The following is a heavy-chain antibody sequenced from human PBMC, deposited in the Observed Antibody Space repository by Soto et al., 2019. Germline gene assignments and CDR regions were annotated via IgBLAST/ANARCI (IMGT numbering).Heavy chain of an antibody. D-gene: IGHD1-26*01. Sequence: SVKVSCKASGGTFSSYAISWVRQAPGQGLEWMGGIIPIFGTANYAQKFQGRVTITADKSTSTGYMELSSLRSEDTAVYYCARVVGGSYPGYFDYWGQGTLVTVSS. CDR2: IIPIFGTA. J-gene: IGHJ4*02. V-gene: IGHV1-69*06. CDR3: ARVVGGSYPGYFDY. CDR1: GGTFSSYA.